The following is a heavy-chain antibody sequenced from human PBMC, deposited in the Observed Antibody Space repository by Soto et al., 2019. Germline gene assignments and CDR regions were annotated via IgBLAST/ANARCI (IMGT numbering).Heavy chain of an antibody. Sequence: GASVKVSCKTSGYTFSAYYVHWARLTPGRGFQWLGWINPSNEITTFSQFFKGRVTMTRDTSTNTVHTELNRLTSDDTAVYYCMRGGWCDSAIDYWGQGTQVTVSS. J-gene: IGHJ4*02. V-gene: IGHV1-2*02. D-gene: IGHD2-21*01. CDR1: GYTFSAYY. CDR2: INPSNEIT. CDR3: MRGGWCDSAIDY.